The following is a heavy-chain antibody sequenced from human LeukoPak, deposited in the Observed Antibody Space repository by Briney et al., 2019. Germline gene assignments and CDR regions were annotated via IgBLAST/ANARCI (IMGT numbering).Heavy chain of an antibody. Sequence: TSETLSLTCAVSGGSISSSNWWSWVRQPPGKGLEWIGEIYHSGSTNYNPSLKSRVTISVDKSKNQFSLKLSSVTAADTAVYYCASYLLTGLGYDYWGQGTLVTVSS. CDR2: IYHSGST. CDR1: GGSISSSNW. D-gene: IGHD4/OR15-4a*01. CDR3: ASYLLTGLGYDY. V-gene: IGHV4-4*02. J-gene: IGHJ4*02.